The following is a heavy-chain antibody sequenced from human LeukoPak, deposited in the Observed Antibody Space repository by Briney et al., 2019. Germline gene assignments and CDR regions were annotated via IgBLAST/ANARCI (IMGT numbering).Heavy chain of an antibody. CDR2: IWYDGSNK. D-gene: IGHD6-13*01. CDR1: GFTFSSYG. Sequence: PGGSLRLSCAASGFTFSSYGMHWVRQAPGKGLEWVAVIWYDGSNKYYADSVKGRFTISRDNSKNTLYLQMNSPRAEDTAVYYCARDPEGVAAAGLDYWGQGTLVTVSS. CDR3: ARDPEGVAAAGLDY. J-gene: IGHJ4*02. V-gene: IGHV3-33*01.